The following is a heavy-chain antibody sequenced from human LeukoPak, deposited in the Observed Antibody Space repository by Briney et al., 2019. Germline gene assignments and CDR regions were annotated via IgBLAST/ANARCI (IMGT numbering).Heavy chain of an antibody. D-gene: IGHD3-3*01. V-gene: IGHV1-24*01. J-gene: IGHJ4*02. CDR3: ATRFLESKDY. Sequence: GASVKVSCKVTGYTLTELSMHLVRQAPGKGLEWMGGFDPEDGETIYAQKFRGRVTMTEDTSTDTAYMELSSLRSEDTAVYYCATRFLESKDYWGQGTLVTVSS. CDR2: FDPEDGET. CDR1: GYTLTELS.